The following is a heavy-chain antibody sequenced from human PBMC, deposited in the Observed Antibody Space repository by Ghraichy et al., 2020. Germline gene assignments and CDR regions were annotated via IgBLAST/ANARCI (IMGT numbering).Heavy chain of an antibody. J-gene: IGHJ4*02. V-gene: IGHV1-46*03. Sequence: ASVKVSCKASGYTFTSYYMHWVRQAPGQGLEWMGIINPSGGSTSYAQKFQGRVTMTRDTSTSTVYMELSSLRSEDTAVYYCARVLYGVISDPTFDYWGQGTLVTVSS. CDR3: ARVLYGVISDPTFDY. D-gene: IGHD3-22*01. CDR1: GYTFTSYY. CDR2: INPSGGST.